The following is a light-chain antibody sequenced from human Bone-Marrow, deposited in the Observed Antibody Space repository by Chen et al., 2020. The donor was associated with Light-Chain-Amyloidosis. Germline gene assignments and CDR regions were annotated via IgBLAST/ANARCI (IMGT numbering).Light chain of an antibody. CDR3: QVWDRSSDRPV. V-gene: IGLV3-21*02. Sequence: SYVLTQPSSVSVAPGQTATIACGGNNIGSTSVHWYQQTPGQAPLLVVYDDSDRPAGIPERLSGSNWGNTATLPISRVEAGDEADYYCQVWDRSSDRPVFGGGTKLTVL. J-gene: IGLJ3*02. CDR1: NIGSTS. CDR2: DDS.